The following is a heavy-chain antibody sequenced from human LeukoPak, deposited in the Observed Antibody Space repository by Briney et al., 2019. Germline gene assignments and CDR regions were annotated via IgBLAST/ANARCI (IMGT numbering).Heavy chain of an antibody. CDR3: ARHPYYDFWSGYYRNNWFDP. V-gene: IGHV4-39*01. CDR2: IYYSGST. CDR1: GGSISSSSYY. Sequence: SETLSLTCTVSGGSISSSSYYWGWIRQPPGKGLEWIGSIYYSGSTYYNPSLRSRVTIAVDTSNNQFSLKLSSVTASDTAVYYCARHPYYDFWSGYYRNNWFDPWGQGTLVTVSS. D-gene: IGHD3-3*01. J-gene: IGHJ5*02.